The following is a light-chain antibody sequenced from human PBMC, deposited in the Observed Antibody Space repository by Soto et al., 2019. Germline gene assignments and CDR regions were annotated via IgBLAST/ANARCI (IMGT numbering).Light chain of an antibody. Sequence: PGENPSLPCRASQSVPRRYLAWYQQRPGQAPRLLIYDISNRATGVPARFSGSGSETEFTLTIRSQQSEDFAVYFCQQYNNSHTFGQGTRLEIK. J-gene: IGKJ5*01. V-gene: IGKV3-15*01. CDR2: DIS. CDR1: QSVPRRY. CDR3: QQYNNSHT.